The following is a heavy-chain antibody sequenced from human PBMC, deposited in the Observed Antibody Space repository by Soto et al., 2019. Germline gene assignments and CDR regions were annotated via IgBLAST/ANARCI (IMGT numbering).Heavy chain of an antibody. CDR1: GYTLTELS. Sequence: ASVKVSCKVSGYTLTELSMHWVRQAPGKGLEWMGGFDPEDGETIYAQKFQGRVTMTEDTSTDTAYMELSSLRSEDTAVYYCATVSPVGATAGRYLGYYYGMDVWGQGPTVTVS. CDR2: FDPEDGET. CDR3: ATVSPVGATAGRYLGYYYGMDV. V-gene: IGHV1-24*01. D-gene: IGHD1-26*01. J-gene: IGHJ6*02.